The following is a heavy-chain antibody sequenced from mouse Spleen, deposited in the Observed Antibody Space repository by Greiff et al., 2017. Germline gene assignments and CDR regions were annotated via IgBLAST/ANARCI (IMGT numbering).Heavy chain of an antibody. CDR2: ISYSGST. CDR3: AREDYGSSYGAMDY. J-gene: IGHJ4*01. CDR1: GYSITSGYD. Sequence: EVKLMESGPGMVKPSQSLSLTCTVTGYSITSGYDWHWIRHFPGNKLEWMGYISYSGSTNYNPSLKSRISITHDTSKNHFFLKLNSVTTEDTATYYCAREDYGSSYGAMDYWGQGTSVTVSS. V-gene: IGHV3-1*01. D-gene: IGHD1-1*01.